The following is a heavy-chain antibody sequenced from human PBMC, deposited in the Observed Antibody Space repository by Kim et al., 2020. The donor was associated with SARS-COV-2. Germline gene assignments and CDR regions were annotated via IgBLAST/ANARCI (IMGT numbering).Heavy chain of an antibody. Sequence: GGSLRLSCAASQFVFSSYAMNWVRQGPGKGLEWVASMSGSGGSTYYSGSVKGRFIISRDNSKNTLYLQMQSLRAEDTAIYFCAKGYSHGYSSFLDDWGQGALVTVSS. CDR2: MSGSGGST. CDR3: AKGYSHGYSSFLDD. J-gene: IGHJ4*02. V-gene: IGHV3-23*01. D-gene: IGHD5-18*01. CDR1: QFVFSSYA.